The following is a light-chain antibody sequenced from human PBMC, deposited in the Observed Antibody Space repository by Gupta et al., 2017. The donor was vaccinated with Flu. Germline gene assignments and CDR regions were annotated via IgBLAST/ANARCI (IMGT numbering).Light chain of an antibody. CDR2: SYN. CDR3: QSYDGTNFV. J-gene: IGLJ1*01. Sequence: NFMLTQPHSGSESPGKTVTISCTLGSGSLASDFVQWYRQRPGSSPTTVIYSYNQRPSGVPVRFSGSIDSSSNSASLTISGLETEDEADYYCQSYDGTNFVFGTGTKVTVL. V-gene: IGLV6-57*01. CDR1: SGSLASDF.